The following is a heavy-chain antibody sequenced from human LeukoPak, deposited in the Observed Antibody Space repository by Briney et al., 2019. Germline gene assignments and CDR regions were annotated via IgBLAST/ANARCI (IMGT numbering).Heavy chain of an antibody. Sequence: SETLSLTCTVSGGSISSSIYYWGWLRQPPGKGLEWIGSIYYSGSTYYNPSLKSRVTISVDTSKNQFSLKLSSVTAADTAVYYCARAYNWNPYNWFDPWGQGTLVTVSS. J-gene: IGHJ5*02. CDR2: IYYSGST. D-gene: IGHD1-20*01. CDR1: GGSISSSIYY. CDR3: ARAYNWNPYNWFDP. V-gene: IGHV4-39*01.